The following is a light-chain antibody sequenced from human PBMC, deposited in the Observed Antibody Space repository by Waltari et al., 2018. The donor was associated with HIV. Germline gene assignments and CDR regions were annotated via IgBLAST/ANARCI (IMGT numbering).Light chain of an antibody. J-gene: IGLJ3*02. Sequence: SYELTQPPSVSVSPGQTARITCSGDGLPKQYVYWYQQKPGQAPILVIYKDSEKPSGIPELFSGSTSGTTVTLTISGVQAEDEADYYCQSADNSGTWVFGGGTKLTAL. V-gene: IGLV3-25*03. CDR1: GLPKQY. CDR2: KDS. CDR3: QSADNSGTWV.